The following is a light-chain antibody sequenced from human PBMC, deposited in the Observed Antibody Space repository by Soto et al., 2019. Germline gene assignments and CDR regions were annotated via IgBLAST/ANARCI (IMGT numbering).Light chain of an antibody. Sequence: EIVMTQSPGTLSASPGERATLSGRASQSVSSNLAWYQQKPGQAPRLLIYGASTRATGIPARFSGSGSGTEFTLTISSLQSEDFAVYYCQQYNNWPPITFGPGTKVDIK. V-gene: IGKV3-15*01. CDR2: GAS. J-gene: IGKJ3*01. CDR1: QSVSSN. CDR3: QQYNNWPPIT.